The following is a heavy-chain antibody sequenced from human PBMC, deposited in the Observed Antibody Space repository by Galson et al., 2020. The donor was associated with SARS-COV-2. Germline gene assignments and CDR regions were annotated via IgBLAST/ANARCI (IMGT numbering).Heavy chain of an antibody. J-gene: IGHJ3*02. Sequence: TGGSLRLSCAASGFTVSSHYMSWVRQAPGKGLEWVSVIYSGGSTYYADSVKGRFTISRHNSKNTLYLQMNSLRAEDTAVYYCARGDQLLYGDAFDIWGQGTMVTVSS. CDR1: GFTVSSHY. D-gene: IGHD2-2*02. CDR3: ARGDQLLYGDAFDI. V-gene: IGHV3-53*04. CDR2: IYSGGST.